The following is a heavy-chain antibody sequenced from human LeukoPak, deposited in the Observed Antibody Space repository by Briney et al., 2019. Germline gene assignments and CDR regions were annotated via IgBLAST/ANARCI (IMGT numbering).Heavy chain of an antibody. J-gene: IGHJ4*02. D-gene: IGHD3-10*01. V-gene: IGHV1-18*01. CDR3: ARDYGSGSYYLTFDY. Sequence: ASVKVSCKASGFVFTSYGFTWVRQVPGQGLEWMGWISANDGKTHYSERHQGRVTMTTDTVTSTAYMELRSLRSDDTAVYYCARDYGSGSYYLTFDYWGQGTLVTVSS. CDR2: ISANDGKT. CDR1: GFVFTSYG.